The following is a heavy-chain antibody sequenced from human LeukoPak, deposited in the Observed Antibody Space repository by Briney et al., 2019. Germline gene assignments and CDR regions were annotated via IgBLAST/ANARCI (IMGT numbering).Heavy chain of an antibody. V-gene: IGHV3-33*01. Sequence: GGSLRLSCAASGFTFSSYGMHWVRQAPGKGLEWVAVIWYDGSNKYYADSVKGRFTISRDNSKNTLYLQMNSLRAEDTAVYYCVRILAYCGGDCYGGFDYWGQGTLVTVSS. CDR1: GFTFSSYG. CDR2: IWYDGSNK. J-gene: IGHJ4*02. D-gene: IGHD2-21*02. CDR3: VRILAYCGGDCYGGFDY.